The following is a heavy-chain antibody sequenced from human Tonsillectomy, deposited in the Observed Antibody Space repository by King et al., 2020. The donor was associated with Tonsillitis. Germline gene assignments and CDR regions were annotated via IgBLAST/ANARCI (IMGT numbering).Heavy chain of an antibody. CDR1: GFSLITSCRC. J-gene: IGHJ4*02. CDR3: ARTTYNDFWSGYFDY. D-gene: IGHD3-3*01. Sequence: QFTLKESGPSLVKPTHTLTLTCTLSGFSLITSCRCVSLLRQPPGEALEWLALIEWGDDTYYSTSLKTRLTISKDTSKNQVVLTMTNMDPVDTATYYCARTTYNDFWSGYFDYWGQGTLVTVSS. V-gene: IGHV2-70*01. CDR2: IEWGDDT.